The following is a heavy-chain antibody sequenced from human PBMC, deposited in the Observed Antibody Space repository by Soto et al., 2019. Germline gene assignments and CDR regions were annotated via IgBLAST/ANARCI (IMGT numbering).Heavy chain of an antibody. CDR2: IYWDDDK. J-gene: IGHJ4*02. Sequence: QITLKESGPTLVKPTQTLTLTCTFSGFSLSTSGVGVTWIRQPPGKALEWLALIYWDDDKRYSPSLKTRLTITKDTSRNQVVLTMTNMDPLDTATYSCAHIGGSANYYHNYFDYWGQGSLVTVSS. V-gene: IGHV2-5*02. CDR3: AHIGGSANYYHNYFDY. D-gene: IGHD3-10*01. CDR1: GFSLSTSGVG.